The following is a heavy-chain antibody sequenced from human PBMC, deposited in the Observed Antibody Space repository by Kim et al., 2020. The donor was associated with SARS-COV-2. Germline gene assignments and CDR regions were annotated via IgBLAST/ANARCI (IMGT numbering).Heavy chain of an antibody. Sequence: GGSLRLSCAASGVNFNKNDMSWVRQAPGKGLQWVSTISRTGENTYYADSVKGRFTISRDISTNTLYLQMDSLRVEDAAVYYCGGGGRSLDSWGQGTLVTVSS. V-gene: IGHV3-23*01. J-gene: IGHJ4*02. CDR3: GGGGRSLDS. CDR2: ISRTGENT. CDR1: GVNFNKND. D-gene: IGHD3-16*01.